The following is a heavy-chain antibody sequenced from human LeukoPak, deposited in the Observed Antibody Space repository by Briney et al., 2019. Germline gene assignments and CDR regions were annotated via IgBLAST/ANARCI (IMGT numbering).Heavy chain of an antibody. Sequence: SGTLSLICGVSGGSISGTNWWSWVRQPPGQGLEWIGEISLAGQTNYNPSLNGRVTMSLDKSSNQLSLHLTSVTAAHTATYFCSRESGPFCPFGYWGQGTLVIVSS. V-gene: IGHV4-4*02. D-gene: IGHD1-26*01. CDR3: SRESGPFCPFGY. CDR1: GGSISGTNW. CDR2: ISLAGQT. J-gene: IGHJ4*02.